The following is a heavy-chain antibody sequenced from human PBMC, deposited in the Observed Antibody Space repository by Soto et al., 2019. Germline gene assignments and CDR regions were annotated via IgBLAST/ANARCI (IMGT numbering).Heavy chain of an antibody. J-gene: IGHJ6*02. CDR2: IIPIFGTA. D-gene: IGHD6-19*01. Sequence: QVQMVQSGAEVKKPGSSVKVSCKASGGTFSSYAISWVRQAPGQGLEWMGGIIPIFGTANYAQKFQGRVTITEDESTSTAYRELSSLRSEDTAVYYCARVRSIAVAGNDYSYYYGMDVWGQGTTVTVSS. CDR3: ARVRSIAVAGNDYSYYYGMDV. CDR1: GGTFSSYA. V-gene: IGHV1-69*01.